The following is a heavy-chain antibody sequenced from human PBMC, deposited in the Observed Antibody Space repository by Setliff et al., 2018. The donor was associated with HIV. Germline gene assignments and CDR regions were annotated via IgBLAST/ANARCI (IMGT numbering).Heavy chain of an antibody. CDR1: GYLFITYW. Sequence: GESLKISCQGSGYLFITYWIAWLRQMPGKGLEWMGIIYPGDSDTRYSPSFQGQVTISADKSISTAYLQWSSLKASDTAMYYCARHGQYGSGSYYNRPFDFWGQGTLVTVSS. V-gene: IGHV5-51*01. CDR2: IYPGDSDT. CDR3: ARHGQYGSGSYYNRPFDF. J-gene: IGHJ4*02. D-gene: IGHD3-10*01.